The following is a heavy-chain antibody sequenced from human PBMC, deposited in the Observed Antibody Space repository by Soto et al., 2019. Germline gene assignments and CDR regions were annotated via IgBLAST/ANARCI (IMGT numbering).Heavy chain of an antibody. D-gene: IGHD2-15*01. CDR2: IYYSGST. CDR3: ARGSGPNDAFDI. Sequence: SGTLSLTRPVSGGSVSSGSYYWSWIRQPPGKGLEWIGYIYYSGSTNYNPSLKSRVTISVDTPKNQFSLKLSSVTAADTAVYYCARGSGPNDAFDIWGQGTMVTVSS. J-gene: IGHJ3*02. V-gene: IGHV4-61*01. CDR1: GGSVSSGSYY.